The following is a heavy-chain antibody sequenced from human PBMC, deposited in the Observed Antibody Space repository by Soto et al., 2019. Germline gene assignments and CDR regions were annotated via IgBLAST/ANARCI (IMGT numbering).Heavy chain of an antibody. CDR2: IFPGDAET. J-gene: IGHJ6*02. D-gene: IGHD5-12*01. Sequence: GESLKISCQGSGYNFATHWIGWVRHKAGKGLEWMGIIFPGDAETRYSPPFQGHITISADKSISIAYLRWSSLKASDTGMYYCATPGGFGMDVWGQGTTVTAP. V-gene: IGHV5-51*01. CDR3: ATPGGFGMDV. CDR1: GYNFATHW.